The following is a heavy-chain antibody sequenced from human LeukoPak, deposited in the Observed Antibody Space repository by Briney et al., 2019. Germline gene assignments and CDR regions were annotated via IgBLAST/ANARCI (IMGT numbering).Heavy chain of an antibody. CDR2: IWYDGSNK. CDR3: ARDKQWLVPWFDP. V-gene: IGHV3-33*01. CDR1: GFTFGTYG. J-gene: IGHJ5*02. Sequence: PGGSLRLSCAASGFTFGTYGMHWVRQAPGKGLEWVAAIWYDGSNKYHVDSVKGRFTISRDNSKNTLYLQMNSLRAEDTAVYYCARDKQWLVPWFDPWGQGTLVTVSS. D-gene: IGHD6-19*01.